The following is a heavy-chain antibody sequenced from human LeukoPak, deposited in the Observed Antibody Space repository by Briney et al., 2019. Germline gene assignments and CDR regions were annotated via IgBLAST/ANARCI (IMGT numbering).Heavy chain of an antibody. J-gene: IGHJ5*02. CDR1: GYSISSGYY. CDR2: IYHSGST. Sequence: SETLSLTCTVSGYSISSGYYWGWIRQPPGKGLEWIGSIYHSGSTYYNPSLKSRVTISVDTSKNQFSLKLSSVTAADTAVYYCALLRIAAAGLLYWFDPWGQGTLVTVSS. D-gene: IGHD6-13*01. CDR3: ALLRIAAAGLLYWFDP. V-gene: IGHV4-38-2*02.